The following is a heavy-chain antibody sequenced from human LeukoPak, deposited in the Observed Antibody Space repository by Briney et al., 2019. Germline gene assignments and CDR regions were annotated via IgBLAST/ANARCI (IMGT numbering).Heavy chain of an antibody. Sequence: ASVKVSCKASGYTFTSYDINWVRQATGQGLEWMGWMNPNSGNTGYAQKFQGRVTMPRNASISTAYMELSSLRSEDTAVYYCARVRSSSAFDIWGQGTMVTVSS. V-gene: IGHV1-8*01. J-gene: IGHJ3*02. CDR2: MNPNSGNT. CDR3: ARVRSSSAFDI. D-gene: IGHD3-10*01. CDR1: GYTFTSYD.